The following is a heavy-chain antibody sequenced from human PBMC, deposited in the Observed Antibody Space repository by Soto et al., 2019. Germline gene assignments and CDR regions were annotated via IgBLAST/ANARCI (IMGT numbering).Heavy chain of an antibody. CDR3: ARAQQSYGYDY. J-gene: IGHJ4*02. Sequence: GGSLRLSCAASGFTFSSYDMHWVRQATGKGLEWVSAIGTAGDTYYPGSVKGRFTISRENAKNSLYLQMNSLRAGDTAVYYCARAQQSYGYDYWGQGTLVTVSS. D-gene: IGHD5-18*01. CDR2: IGTAGDT. V-gene: IGHV3-13*01. CDR1: GFTFSSYD.